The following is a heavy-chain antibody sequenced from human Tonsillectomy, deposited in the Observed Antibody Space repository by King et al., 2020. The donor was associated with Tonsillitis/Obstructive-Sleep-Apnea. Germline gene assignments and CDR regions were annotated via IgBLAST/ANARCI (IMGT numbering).Heavy chain of an antibody. CDR1: GFTVTNNY. J-gene: IGHJ3*01. Sequence: QLVQSGGGLIQPGGSLRLSCAASGFTVTNNYMSWVRQAPGKGLECVSVIYSGGSPYYADSVKGRFTISRDNSKNTLYLQMNSLRAEETAVYYCATLKTGYCSGGSCLGRTFDVWGQGTMVTVSS. CDR2: IYSGGSP. CDR3: ATLKTGYCSGGSCLGRTFDV. V-gene: IGHV3-53*01. D-gene: IGHD2-15*01.